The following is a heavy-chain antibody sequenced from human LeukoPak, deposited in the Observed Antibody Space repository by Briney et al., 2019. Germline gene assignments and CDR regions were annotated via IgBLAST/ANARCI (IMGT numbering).Heavy chain of an antibody. Sequence: SETLSLTCTVSGGSISSDYGNWIRQPPGKGLEWIGNIYYSGSTNYNPSLKSRVTISVDTSKNQFSVKLSSVTAADTTVYYCARDSTFYGMDVWGQGTTVTVSS. CDR1: GGSISSDY. V-gene: IGHV4-59*01. CDR2: IYYSGST. J-gene: IGHJ6*02. CDR3: ARDSTFYGMDV. D-gene: IGHD2/OR15-2a*01.